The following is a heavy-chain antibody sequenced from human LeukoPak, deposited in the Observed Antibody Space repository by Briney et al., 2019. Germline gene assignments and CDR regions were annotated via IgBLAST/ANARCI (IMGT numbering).Heavy chain of an antibody. D-gene: IGHD5-18*01. V-gene: IGHV1-69*06. J-gene: IGHJ4*02. Sequence: SVKVSCEASGGTFSSYAISWVRQAPGQGLEWMGGIIPIFGTANYAQKFQGRVTITADKSTSTAYMELSSLRSEDTAVYYCARDHPPGYSYGPSFDYWGQGTLVTVSS. CDR2: IIPIFGTA. CDR1: GGTFSSYA. CDR3: ARDHPPGYSYGPSFDY.